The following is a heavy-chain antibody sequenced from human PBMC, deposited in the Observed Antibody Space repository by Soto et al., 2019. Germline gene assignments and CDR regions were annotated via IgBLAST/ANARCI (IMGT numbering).Heavy chain of an antibody. D-gene: IGHD2-21*02. CDR3: ARGGGNSHFDY. Sequence: QVQLVESGGGVVQPGRSLRLSCAASGFTFSSYGMHWVRQAPGKGLEWVAVIWYDGSNKHYADSVKGRFTISRDNSKNTLYLQMNSLRAEDTAVYXCARGGGNSHFDYWGQGTLVTVSS. CDR2: IWYDGSNK. V-gene: IGHV3-33*01. J-gene: IGHJ4*02. CDR1: GFTFSSYG.